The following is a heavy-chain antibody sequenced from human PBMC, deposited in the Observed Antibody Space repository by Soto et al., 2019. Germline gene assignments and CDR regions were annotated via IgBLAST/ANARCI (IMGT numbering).Heavy chain of an antibody. J-gene: IGHJ6*02. CDR3: ARLLAMVAATNYYYYGMDV. CDR1: GYTFTSYG. D-gene: IGHD2-15*01. V-gene: IGHV1-18*01. Sequence: ASVKVSCKASGYTFTSYGISWVRQAPGQGLEWMGWISAYNGNTNYAQKLQGRVTMTTDTSTSTAYMELRSLRSEDTAVYYCARLLAMVAATNYYYYGMDVWGQGTTVTVSS. CDR2: ISAYNGNT.